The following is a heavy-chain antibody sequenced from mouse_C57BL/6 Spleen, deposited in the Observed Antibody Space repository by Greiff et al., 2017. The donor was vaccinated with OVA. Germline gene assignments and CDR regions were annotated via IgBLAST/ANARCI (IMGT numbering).Heavy chain of an antibody. Sequence: QVQLQQPGAELVKPGASVKLSCKASGYTFTSYWMQWVKQRPGQGLEWIGEIDPSDSYTNSNQKFKGKATLTVDTSSSTAYMQLSSLTSENSAVYYCARYDGYYPLDYWGQGTTLTVSS. V-gene: IGHV1-50*01. CDR1: GYTFTSYW. J-gene: IGHJ2*01. D-gene: IGHD2-3*01. CDR3: ARYDGYYPLDY. CDR2: IDPSDSYT.